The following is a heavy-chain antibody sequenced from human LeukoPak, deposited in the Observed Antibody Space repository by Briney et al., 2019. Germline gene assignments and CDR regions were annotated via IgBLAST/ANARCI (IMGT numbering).Heavy chain of an antibody. CDR1: SGSFSGYY. D-gene: IGHD4-11*01. CDR3: ARVHSADYSNYGWFDP. J-gene: IGHJ5*02. V-gene: IGHV4-34*01. Sequence: PSETLSLTCAVYSGSFSGYYWSWIRQPPGKGLEWIGEINHSGSTNYNPSLKSRVTISVDTSKNQFSLKLSSVTAADTAVYYCARVHSADYSNYGWFDPWGQGTLVTVSS. CDR2: INHSGST.